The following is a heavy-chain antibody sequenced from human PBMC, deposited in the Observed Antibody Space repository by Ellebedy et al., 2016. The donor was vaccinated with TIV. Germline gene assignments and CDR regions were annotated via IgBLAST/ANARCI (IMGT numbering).Heavy chain of an antibody. CDR2: INNDGSST. Sequence: GESLKISCTASGFTFSLSWMHWVRQAPGKGLEWVSRINNDGSSTIYADSVKGRFTISRDNAKNTLYLQMNSLRAEDTAVYYCARGGGCGSGDCWAFDYWGQGTLVAVSS. V-gene: IGHV3-74*01. J-gene: IGHJ4*02. D-gene: IGHD2-21*02. CDR3: ARGGGCGSGDCWAFDY. CDR1: GFTFSLSW.